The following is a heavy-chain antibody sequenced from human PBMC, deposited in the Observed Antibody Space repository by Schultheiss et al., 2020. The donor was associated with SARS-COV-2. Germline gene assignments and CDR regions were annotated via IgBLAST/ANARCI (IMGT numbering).Heavy chain of an antibody. Sequence: SETLSLTCAVYGGSFSGYYWSWIRQPPGKGLEWIGEVNHSGSTNYNPSLKSRVSISVDTSKNQFSLKLSSVTAADTAVYYCARASYYDSSGPPDAFDIWGQGTMVTVSS. J-gene: IGHJ3*02. V-gene: IGHV4-34*01. CDR3: ARASYYDSSGPPDAFDI. D-gene: IGHD3-22*01. CDR2: VNHSGST. CDR1: GGSFSGYY.